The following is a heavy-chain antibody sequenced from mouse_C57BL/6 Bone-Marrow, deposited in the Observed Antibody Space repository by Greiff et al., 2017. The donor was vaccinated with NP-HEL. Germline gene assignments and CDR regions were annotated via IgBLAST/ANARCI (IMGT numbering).Heavy chain of an antibody. J-gene: IGHJ1*03. V-gene: IGHV5-4*03. CDR1: GFTFSSYA. D-gene: IGHD2-3*01. CDR3: ARGVYDGYYGWYFDV. CDR2: ISDGGSYT. Sequence: EVKLVESGGGLVKPGGSLKLSCAASGFTFSSYAMSWVRQTPEKRLEWVATISDGGSYTYYPDNVKGRFTISRDNAKNNLYLQMSHLKSEDTAMYYCARGVYDGYYGWYFDVWGTGTTVTVSS.